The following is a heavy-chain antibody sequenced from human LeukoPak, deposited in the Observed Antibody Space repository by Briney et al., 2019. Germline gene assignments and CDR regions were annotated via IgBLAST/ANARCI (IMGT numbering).Heavy chain of an antibody. D-gene: IGHD2-15*01. Sequence: GGSLRLSCAASGFTFSDYYMSWVRQAPGKGLEWVSYISSGGSTIYYAHSVKGRFTISSDNAKDSLYLQMNRLRAEATAVYYCARWVVVAATDYFDYWGQGTLVTVSS. J-gene: IGHJ4*01. V-gene: IGHV3-11*04. CDR3: ARWVVVAATDYFDY. CDR2: ISSGGSTI. CDR1: GFTFSDYY.